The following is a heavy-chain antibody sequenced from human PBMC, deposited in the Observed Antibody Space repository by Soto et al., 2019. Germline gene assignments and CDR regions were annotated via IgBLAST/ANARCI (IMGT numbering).Heavy chain of an antibody. CDR2: INVYNGNT. V-gene: IGHV1-18*01. CDR1: GYTFTNYG. D-gene: IGHD3-10*01. J-gene: IGHJ5*02. CDR3: ARGVGSGSYYNQYNWFDP. Sequence: QVQLVQSGGEVKKPGASVKVSCKASGYTFTNYGISWVRQAPGQGLEWMGWINVYNGNTKYAQKVQGRVTVTTDTSTSTAYMELRSLRSDDTAVYYCARGVGSGSYYNQYNWFDPWGQGTLLTVSS.